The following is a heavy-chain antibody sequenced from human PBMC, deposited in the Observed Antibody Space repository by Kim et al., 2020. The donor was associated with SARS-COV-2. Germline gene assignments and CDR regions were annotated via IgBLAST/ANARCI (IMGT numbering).Heavy chain of an antibody. J-gene: IGHJ2*01. CDR3: ATAAAGTRYFDL. CDR2: ISAYNGNT. Sequence: ASVKVSCKASGYTFTSYGISWVRQAPGQGLEWMGWISAYNGNTNYAQKRQGRVTMTTDTSTSTAYMELRSLRSDDTAVYYCATAAAGTRYFDLWGRGTLVPVFS. V-gene: IGHV1-18*01. CDR1: GYTFTSYG. D-gene: IGHD6-13*01.